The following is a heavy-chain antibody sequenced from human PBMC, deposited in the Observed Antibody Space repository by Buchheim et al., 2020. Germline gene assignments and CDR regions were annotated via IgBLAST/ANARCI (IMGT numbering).Heavy chain of an antibody. CDR3: AKAVVYCSGGSCYGGSDYYYYYGMDV. J-gene: IGHJ6*02. CDR2: ISGSGGST. V-gene: IGHV3-23*04. CDR1: GFTFSSYA. D-gene: IGHD2-15*01. Sequence: EVQLVESGGGLVQPGGSLRLSCAASGFTFSSYAMSWVRQAPGKGLEWVSAISGSGGSTYYADSVKGRFTISRDNSKNTLYLQMNGLRDEDTAVYYCAKAVVYCSGGSCYGGSDYYYYYGMDVWGQGTT.